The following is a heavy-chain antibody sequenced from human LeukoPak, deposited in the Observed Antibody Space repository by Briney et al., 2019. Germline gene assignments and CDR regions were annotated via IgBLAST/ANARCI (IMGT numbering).Heavy chain of an antibody. Sequence: GSLRLSCAASGFTFSDRDMDWVRQAPGKGLEWIGYISYSGSTNYNPSLKSRVTISVDTSRNQFSLRLTSVTAADTAVYYCARQGSLTTVTTQFDYWGQGTLVTVSS. CDR3: ARQGSLTTVTTQFDY. CDR1: GFTFSDRD. CDR2: ISYSGST. J-gene: IGHJ4*02. D-gene: IGHD4-17*01. V-gene: IGHV4-59*08.